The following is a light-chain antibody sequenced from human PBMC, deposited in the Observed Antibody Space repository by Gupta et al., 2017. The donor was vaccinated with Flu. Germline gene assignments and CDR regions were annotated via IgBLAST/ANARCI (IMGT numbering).Light chain of an antibody. Sequence: SSLAASVGDRVIITYRASQSSRSYPLRYQQKTGKAPTLLIYAALSWQSRVASRLARNGCGTYSTLTSSSLQLVDFATYFCLHGESTPWWTFGRGTKVEIK. CDR1: QSSRSY. CDR2: AAL. V-gene: IGKV1-39*01. CDR3: LHGESTPWWT. J-gene: IGKJ1*01.